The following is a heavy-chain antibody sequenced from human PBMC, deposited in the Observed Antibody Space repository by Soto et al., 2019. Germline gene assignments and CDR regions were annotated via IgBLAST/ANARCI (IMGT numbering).Heavy chain of an antibody. CDR3: ASRYCSGGSCYVNAFDI. J-gene: IGHJ3*02. CDR2: ISSSSSYI. D-gene: IGHD2-15*01. V-gene: IGHV3-21*01. CDR1: GFTFSSYS. Sequence: GGSLRFSCAASGFTFSSYSMNWVRRAPGKGLEWVSSISSSSSYIYYADSVKGRFTISRDNAKNSLYLQMNSLRAEDTAVYYCASRYCSGGSCYVNAFDIWGQGTMVTVSS.